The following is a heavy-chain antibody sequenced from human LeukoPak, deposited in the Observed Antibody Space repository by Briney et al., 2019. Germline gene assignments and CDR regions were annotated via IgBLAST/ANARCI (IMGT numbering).Heavy chain of an antibody. Sequence: GRSLRLSCAASGFTFDDYAMHWVRQAPGKGLEWVSGISWNSGSIGYADSLKGRFTISRDNAKNSLYLQMNSLRAEDTALYYCAKAHCSSTSCQSYYWGQGTLVTVSS. CDR3: AKAHCSSTSCQSYY. D-gene: IGHD2-2*01. CDR2: ISWNSGSI. V-gene: IGHV3-9*01. J-gene: IGHJ4*02. CDR1: GFTFDDYA.